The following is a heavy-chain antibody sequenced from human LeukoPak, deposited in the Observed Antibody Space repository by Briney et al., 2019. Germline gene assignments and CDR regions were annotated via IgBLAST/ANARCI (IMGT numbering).Heavy chain of an antibody. D-gene: IGHD6-19*01. J-gene: IGHJ4*02. CDR2: VLPDGSYA. CDR1: GFTFSRYW. V-gene: IGHV3-74*01. CDR3: SRGTSDWPGVDY. Sequence: PGGSLRLSCTASGFTFSRYWMHWVCQAPEKGLVWVSSVLPDGSYADYADSVKGRFTISRDNAKNTLYLQMNSLRAEDTAVYYCSRGTSDWPGVDYWGQGTQVTVSS.